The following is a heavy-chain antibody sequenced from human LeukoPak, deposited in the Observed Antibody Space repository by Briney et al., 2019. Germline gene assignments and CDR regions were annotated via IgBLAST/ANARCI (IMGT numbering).Heavy chain of an antibody. CDR2: IRSKAYGGTT. D-gene: IGHD2-15*01. Sequence: GGSLRPSCTASGFTFGDYAMSWFPQAPGKGLEWVGFIRSKAYGGTTEYAASVKGRFTISRDDSKSIAYLQMNSLKTEDTAVYYCTRCSGGSCYDWGQGTLVTVSS. J-gene: IGHJ4*02. CDR3: TRCSGGSCYD. CDR1: GFTFGDYA. V-gene: IGHV3-49*03.